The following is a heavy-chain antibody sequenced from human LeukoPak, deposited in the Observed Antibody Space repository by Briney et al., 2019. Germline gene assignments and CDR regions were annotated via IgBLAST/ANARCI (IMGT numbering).Heavy chain of an antibody. CDR1: GGSISSGGYY. CDR3: ARSPISGYYYHFDY. D-gene: IGHD3-22*01. J-gene: IGHJ4*02. CDR2: IYYSGST. V-gene: IGHV4-31*03. Sequence: TSQTLSLTCTASGGSISSGGYYWSWIRQHPGKGLEWIGYIYYSGSTYYNPSLKSRVTISVDTSKNQFSLKLSSVTAADTAVYYCARSPISGYYYHFDYWGQGTLVTVSS.